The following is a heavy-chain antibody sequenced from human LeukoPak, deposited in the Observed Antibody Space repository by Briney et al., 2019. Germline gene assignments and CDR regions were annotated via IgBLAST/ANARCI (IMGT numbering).Heavy chain of an antibody. CDR1: GYTFTNYY. CDR3: ARDPGRGGSYRPRGSFDY. J-gene: IGHJ4*02. Sequence: ASVKVSCKASGYTFTNYYIHWVRQAPGQGLEWMGLINPGGDNTDYAQNFQGRVTMTRDTSTSTVYMGLSSLRSDDTAVYYCARDPGRGGSYRPRGSFDYWGQGTLVTVSS. V-gene: IGHV1-46*01. CDR2: INPGGDNT. D-gene: IGHD3-16*02.